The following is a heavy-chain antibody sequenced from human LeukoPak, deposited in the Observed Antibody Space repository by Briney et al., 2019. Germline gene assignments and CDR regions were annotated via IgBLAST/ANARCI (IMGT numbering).Heavy chain of an antibody. CDR1: GFTFNTYA. CDR3: AKDRDFGGYFDY. D-gene: IGHD4-23*01. Sequence: GGSLRLSCAASGFTFNTYAINWVRQAPGKGLEWVSTISGSGVMSYYADSVKGRFTISRDNSKNTLYLQMNSLRAEDTAIYYCAKDRDFGGYFDYWGQGTLVTASS. CDR2: ISGSGVMS. J-gene: IGHJ4*02. V-gene: IGHV3-23*01.